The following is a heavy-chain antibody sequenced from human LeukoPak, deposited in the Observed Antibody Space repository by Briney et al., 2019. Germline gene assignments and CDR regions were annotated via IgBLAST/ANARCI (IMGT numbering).Heavy chain of an antibody. CDR3: ARGAYGDK. V-gene: IGHV1-18*01. J-gene: IGHJ4*02. CDR2: ISTQSGNT. CDR1: GYTLTSYG. Sequence: ASVKVSCEASGYTLTSYGINWMRQAPGQGLEWMGWISTQSGNTNYAQKVQGRLTLTTDRSTNTAYMELRSLRSDDTAVYYCARGAYGDKWGQGTLVTVSS. D-gene: IGHD4-17*01.